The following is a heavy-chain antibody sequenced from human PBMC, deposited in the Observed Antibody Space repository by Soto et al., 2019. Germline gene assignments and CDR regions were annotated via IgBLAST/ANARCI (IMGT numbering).Heavy chain of an antibody. J-gene: IGHJ4*02. V-gene: IGHV2-70*04. CDR1: GFSLSTSGMR. D-gene: IGHD3-10*01. Sequence: SGPTLVNPTQTLTLTCTFSGFSLSTSGMRVSWIRQPPGKALEWLARIDWDDDKFYSTSLKTRLTISKDTSKNQVVLTMTNMDPVDTATYYCARSKSMVRGYITQIDYWGQGTLVTVSS. CDR2: IDWDDDK. CDR3: ARSKSMVRGYITQIDY.